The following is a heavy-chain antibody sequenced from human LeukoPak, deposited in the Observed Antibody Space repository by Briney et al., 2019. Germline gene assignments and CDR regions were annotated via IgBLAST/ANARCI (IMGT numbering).Heavy chain of an antibody. Sequence: SETLSLTCTVSGGSISSYYWSWIRQPPGKGLEWIGYIYYSGSTNYNPSLKSRVTISVDTSKNQFSLKLSSVTAADTAVYYCARAHYYGSGSYLLDYWGQGTLVTVSS. D-gene: IGHD3-10*01. CDR2: IYYSGST. CDR3: ARAHYYGSGSYLLDY. V-gene: IGHV4-59*01. CDR1: GGSISSYY. J-gene: IGHJ4*02.